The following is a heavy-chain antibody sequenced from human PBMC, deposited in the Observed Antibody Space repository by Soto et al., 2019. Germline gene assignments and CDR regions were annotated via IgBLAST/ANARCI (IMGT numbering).Heavy chain of an antibody. J-gene: IGHJ4*02. CDR2: ISHDGSHK. CDR1: GFTFSSYT. Sequence: PGDSLRLSCAASGFTFSSYTIHWVRQAPGKGLEGVAVISHDGSHKYYATSVKGRFTISRDNSKNTVYLQMNSLRAEDTAVYYCARAPAPDYGGVGDYWGQGTLVTVSS. D-gene: IGHD4-17*01. CDR3: ARAPAPDYGGVGDY. V-gene: IGHV3-30-3*01.